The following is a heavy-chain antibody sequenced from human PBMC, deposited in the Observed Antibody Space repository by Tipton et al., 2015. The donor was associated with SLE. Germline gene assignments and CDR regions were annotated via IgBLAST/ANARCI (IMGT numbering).Heavy chain of an antibody. Sequence: TLSLTCAVSGGSISSSNWWSWVRQPPGKGLEWIGEIYHSGRSNYNPSLKSRVTISVDKSKNQFSLRLSSVTAADTAVYYCARALVGAPTDDYWGQGTLVTVSS. CDR3: ARALVGAPTDDY. CDR1: GGSISSSNW. D-gene: IGHD1-26*01. J-gene: IGHJ4*02. CDR2: IYHSGRS. V-gene: IGHV4-4*02.